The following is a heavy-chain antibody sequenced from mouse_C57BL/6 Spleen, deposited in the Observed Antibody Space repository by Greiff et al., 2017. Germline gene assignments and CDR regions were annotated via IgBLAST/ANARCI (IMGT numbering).Heavy chain of an antibody. CDR2: ISSGSSTI. D-gene: IGHD4-1*01. CDR1: GFTFSDYG. CDR3: ARPLTGTSLFDY. Sequence: EVKLVESGGGLVKPGGSLKLSCAASGFTFSDYGMHWVRQAPEKGLEWVAYISSGSSTIYYADTVKGRFTISRDNAKNTLFLQMTSLRSEDTAMYYCARPLTGTSLFDYWGQGTTLTVSS. J-gene: IGHJ2*01. V-gene: IGHV5-17*01.